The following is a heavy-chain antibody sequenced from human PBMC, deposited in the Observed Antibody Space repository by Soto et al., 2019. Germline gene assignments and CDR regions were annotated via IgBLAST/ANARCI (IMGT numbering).Heavy chain of an antibody. CDR2: INPSGGFT. V-gene: IGHV1-46*03. J-gene: IGHJ4*02. CDR1: GYTFTSYY. D-gene: IGHD5-12*01. CDR3: ARGRTEGYDRRFFDY. Sequence: ASVKVSCKTSGYTFTSYYIQWVRQAPGQGLEWMGIINPSGGFTTYSQKFQGRVTMTRDTSTSTVYMELSSLRSEDTAVYYCARGRTEGYDRRFFDYWVKGALVSVSS.